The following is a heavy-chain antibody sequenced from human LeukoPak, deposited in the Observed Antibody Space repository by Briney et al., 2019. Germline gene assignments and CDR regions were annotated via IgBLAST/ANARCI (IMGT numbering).Heavy chain of an antibody. Sequence: PSETLSLTCAVYGGSFSGYYWSWICQPPGKGLEWIGEINHSGSTNYNPSLKSRVTISVDTSKNQFSLKLSSVTAADTAVYYCARGMVRGVIRPFDYWGQGTLVTVSS. CDR1: GGSFSGYY. CDR3: ARGMVRGVIRPFDY. V-gene: IGHV4-34*01. D-gene: IGHD3-10*01. CDR2: INHSGST. J-gene: IGHJ4*02.